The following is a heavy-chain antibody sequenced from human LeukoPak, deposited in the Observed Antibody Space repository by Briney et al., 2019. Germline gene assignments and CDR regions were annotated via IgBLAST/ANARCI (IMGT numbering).Heavy chain of an antibody. CDR3: ARDRIGNDFWSGLTPGAFDI. V-gene: IGHV4-31*03. D-gene: IGHD3-3*01. CDR1: GGSISSGGYY. CDR2: IYYSGST. Sequence: SETLSLTCTVSGGSISSGGYYWSWIRQHPGKGLEWIGYIYYSGSTYYNPSLKSRVTISVDTSKSQFSLKLSSVTAADTAVYYCARDRIGNDFWSGLTPGAFDIWGQGTMVTVSS. J-gene: IGHJ3*02.